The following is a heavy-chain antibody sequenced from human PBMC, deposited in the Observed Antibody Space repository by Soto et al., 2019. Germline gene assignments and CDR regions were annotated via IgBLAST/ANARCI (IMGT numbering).Heavy chain of an antibody. Sequence: ASVKDSCKASGYTFSSYAMHWVRQAPGQRLEWMGWINAGYGNTKSSQKFQDRVTISRDTSASTAYMELTSLRSEDTAVYYCARDTGDGTFDFWGQGTLVTSPQ. D-gene: IGHD7-27*01. J-gene: IGHJ4*02. CDR1: GYTFSSYA. V-gene: IGHV1-3*01. CDR2: INAGYGNT. CDR3: ARDTGDGTFDF.